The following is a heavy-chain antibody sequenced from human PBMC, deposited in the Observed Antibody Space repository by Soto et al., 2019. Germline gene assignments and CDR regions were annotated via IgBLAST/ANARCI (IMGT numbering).Heavy chain of an antibody. CDR2: INSDGSST. J-gene: IGHJ6*02. CDR1: GFTFSSYW. Sequence: PGGSLRLSCAASGFTFSSYWMHWVRQAPGKGLVWVSRINSDGSSTSYADSVKGRFTISRDNAKNTLYLQMNSLRAEDTAVYYCARDQGYSSSWYRLNYYYYYYGMDVWGQGTTVTVSS. D-gene: IGHD6-13*01. V-gene: IGHV3-74*01. CDR3: ARDQGYSSSWYRLNYYYYYYGMDV.